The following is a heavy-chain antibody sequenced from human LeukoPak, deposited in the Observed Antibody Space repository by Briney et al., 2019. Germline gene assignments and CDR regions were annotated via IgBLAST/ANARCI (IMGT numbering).Heavy chain of an antibody. CDR3: ARDWFHAIDY. J-gene: IGHJ4*02. CDR2: IRSDGSDT. D-gene: IGHD2/OR15-2a*01. Sequence: PGGSLRLSWAASGFTFSDTWVHWVRHAPGEGLVWVSRIRSDGSDTRYAESVKGRFTISRDNAKNTLYLQMNSLRAEDTAVYYCARDWFHAIDYWGQGTLVTVSS. V-gene: IGHV3-74*01. CDR1: GFTFSDTW.